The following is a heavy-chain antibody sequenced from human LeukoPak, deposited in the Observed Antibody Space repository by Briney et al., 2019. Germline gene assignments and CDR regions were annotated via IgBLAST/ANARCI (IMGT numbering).Heavy chain of an antibody. CDR3: ARVSPNTVTTLQYFDY. CDR1: GFTFSSYW. V-gene: IGHV3-74*01. J-gene: IGHJ4*02. D-gene: IGHD4-17*01. Sequence: PGGFLRLSCAASGFTFSSYWMHWVRQAPGKGLVWVSRINSDGSSTSYADSVKGRFTISRGNAKNTLYLQMNSLRAEDTAVYYCARVSPNTVTTLQYFDYWGQGTLVTVSS. CDR2: INSDGSST.